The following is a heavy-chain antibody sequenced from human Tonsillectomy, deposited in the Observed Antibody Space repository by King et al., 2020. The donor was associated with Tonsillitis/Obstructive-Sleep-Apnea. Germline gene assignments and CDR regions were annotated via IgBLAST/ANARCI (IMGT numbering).Heavy chain of an antibody. J-gene: IGHJ3*02. Sequence: VQLQQWGAGLLKPSETLSLTCAVYGGSFSGYYWSWIRQPPGKGLEWIGEIDHSGSTNYNPSLKSRVIISADTSKTQFSLKLRSVTAADTAMYYCARELTTDAFDIWGQGTMVTVSS. D-gene: IGHD1-7*01. CDR1: GGSFSGYY. CDR2: IDHSGST. V-gene: IGHV4-34*01. CDR3: ARELTTDAFDI.